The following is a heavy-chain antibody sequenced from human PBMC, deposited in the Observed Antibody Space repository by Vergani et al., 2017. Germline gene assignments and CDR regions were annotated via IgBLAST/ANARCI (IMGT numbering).Heavy chain of an antibody. J-gene: IGHJ4*02. Sequence: QVQLQESGPGLVKPPGTLSLTCAVSGDSISSNNCWTWVRQPPGKGLEWIGEICHTEDTKYSPSLKSRVTVSVDESRNLFSLRLHSVTAADTAVYSCATIGYRRWGYYFDYWGQGILVTVSS. V-gene: IGHV4-4*01. CDR2: ICHTEDT. CDR3: ATIGYRRWGYYFDY. D-gene: IGHD2-2*02. CDR1: GDSISSNNC.